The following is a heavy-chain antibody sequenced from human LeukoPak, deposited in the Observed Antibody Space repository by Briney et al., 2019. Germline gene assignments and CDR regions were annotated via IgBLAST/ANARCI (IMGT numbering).Heavy chain of an antibody. V-gene: IGHV4-4*02. CDR2: IFHSEGT. CDR3: ARGTPSYYYDSSGYPPRYYYGMDV. Sequence: SETLSLTCAVSGGSISSSNWWNWVRLPPGKGLAWIGEIFHSEGTNYNPSLKSRVTISVDTSKNQFSLKLSSVTAADTAVYYCARGTPSYYYDSSGYPPRYYYGMDVWGQGTTVTVSS. J-gene: IGHJ6*02. CDR1: GGSISSSNW. D-gene: IGHD3-22*01.